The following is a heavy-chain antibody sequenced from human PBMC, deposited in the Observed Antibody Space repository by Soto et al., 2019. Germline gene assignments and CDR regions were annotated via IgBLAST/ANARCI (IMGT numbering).Heavy chain of an antibody. CDR2: ISDDGSDK. D-gene: IGHD5-12*01. J-gene: IGHJ4*02. CDR1: GFSFRTFG. Sequence: GGSLRLSCSASGFSFRTFGIHWVRQAPGKGLEWVAFISDDGSDKYYSDSVKGRFTVSRDNSENTLYLHMNSLRVEDTSVYYCGRVLFGYVDPIDSWGQGTLVTVSS. CDR3: GRVLFGYVDPIDS. V-gene: IGHV3-30-3*01.